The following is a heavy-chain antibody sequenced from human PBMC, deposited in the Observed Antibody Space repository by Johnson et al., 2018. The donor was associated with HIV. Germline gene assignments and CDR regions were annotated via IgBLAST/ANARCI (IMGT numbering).Heavy chain of an antibody. CDR1: GFTFSNYG. CDR2: SSYDGRNK. V-gene: IGHV3-30*03. CDR3: AREGGNNWNDIAFDI. J-gene: IGHJ3*02. D-gene: IGHD1-1*01. Sequence: QVQVVESGGGVVQPGGSLRLSCAASGFTFSNYGMHWVRQAPGKGLEWVAVSSYDGRNKYYADSVKGRFTISRDNSKNTLYLQMNSLRAEETAVYYCAREGGNNWNDIAFDIWGQGTMVTVSS.